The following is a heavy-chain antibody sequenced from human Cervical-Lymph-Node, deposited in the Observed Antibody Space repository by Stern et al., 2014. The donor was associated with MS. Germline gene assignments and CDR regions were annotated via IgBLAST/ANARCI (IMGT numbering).Heavy chain of an antibody. V-gene: IGHV5-51*01. Sequence: EVQLVQSGAELIRPGASLKISCKGSGYKFSIYWIAWVRQMPGKGLEWLGVISPGGSETKYNPSFQGQVPMSADKSTSPALRQWSSLNASDAAMYFCARQTTAWASDVWGQGTLVTVSS. D-gene: IGHD1-14*01. CDR3: ARQTTAWASDV. J-gene: IGHJ4*02. CDR2: ISPGGSET. CDR1: GYKFSIYW.